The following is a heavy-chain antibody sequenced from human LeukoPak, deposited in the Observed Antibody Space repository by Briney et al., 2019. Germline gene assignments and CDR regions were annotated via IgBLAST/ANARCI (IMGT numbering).Heavy chain of an antibody. J-gene: IGHJ4*02. CDR2: IYYSGST. V-gene: IGHV4-30-4*01. D-gene: IGHD4-17*01. CDR3: ARSTVIPDYFDY. CDR1: GGSIRSGDYY. Sequence: SETLSLTCTVSGGSIRSGDYYWSWISQPPGKGLEWIGYIYYSGSTYYNPSLKSRVTISVDTSKNQFSLKLSSVTAADTAVYYCARSTVIPDYFDYWGQGTLVTVSS.